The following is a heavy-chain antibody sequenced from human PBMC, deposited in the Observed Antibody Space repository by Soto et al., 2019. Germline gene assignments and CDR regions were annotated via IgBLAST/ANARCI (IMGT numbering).Heavy chain of an antibody. CDR3: ARALGALWFGESGGFHFDY. Sequence: QVQLQQWGAGLLKPSETLSLTCAVYGGSFSGYYWSWIRQPPGKGLEWIGEINHSGSTNYNPSLKSRVTISVDTSKNQFSLKLSSVTAADTAVYYCARALGALWFGESGGFHFDYWGQGTLVTVSS. CDR2: INHSGST. V-gene: IGHV4-34*01. D-gene: IGHD3-10*01. CDR1: GGSFSGYY. J-gene: IGHJ4*02.